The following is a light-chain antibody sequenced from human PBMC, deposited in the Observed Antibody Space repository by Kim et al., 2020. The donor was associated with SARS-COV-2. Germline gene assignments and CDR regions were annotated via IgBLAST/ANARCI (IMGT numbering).Light chain of an antibody. CDR1: KLGDKY. CDR3: QAWDSSTWV. Sequence: SYELTQPPSVSVSPGQTASITCSGDKLGDKYACWYQQKPGQSPVLVIYQDSKRPSGIPERFSGSNSGNTATLTISGTQAMDGADYYCQAWDSSTWVFGGGTQLTVL. V-gene: IGLV3-1*01. CDR2: QDS. J-gene: IGLJ3*02.